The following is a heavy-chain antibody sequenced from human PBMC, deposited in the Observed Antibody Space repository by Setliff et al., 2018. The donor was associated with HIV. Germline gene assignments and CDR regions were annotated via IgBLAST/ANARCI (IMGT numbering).Heavy chain of an antibody. D-gene: IGHD6-19*01. Sequence: PGGSLSLSCAASGFTFSSYAMSWVRQAPGKGLEWVSAISGSGGSTYYADSVKGRFTISRDNSKNTLYLQMNSLRAEDTAVYYCAKGRGQWLFFDAFDIWGQGTMVTVSS. CDR2: ISGSGGST. CDR3: AKGRGQWLFFDAFDI. J-gene: IGHJ3*02. CDR1: GFTFSSYA. V-gene: IGHV3-23*01.